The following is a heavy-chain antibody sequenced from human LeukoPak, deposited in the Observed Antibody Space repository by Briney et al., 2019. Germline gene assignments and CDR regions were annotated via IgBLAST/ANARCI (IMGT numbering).Heavy chain of an antibody. Sequence: PSETLSLTCAVSGGSISSSNWWSWVRQPPGKGLEWIGEIYHSGSTNYNPSLKSRVTISVDKSKNQFSLKLSSVTAADTAVYYCARVEYSSSWYGAYYFDYWGQGTLVTVSS. CDR3: ARVEYSSSWYGAYYFDY. J-gene: IGHJ4*02. D-gene: IGHD6-13*01. CDR2: IYHSGST. V-gene: IGHV4-4*02. CDR1: GGSISSSNW.